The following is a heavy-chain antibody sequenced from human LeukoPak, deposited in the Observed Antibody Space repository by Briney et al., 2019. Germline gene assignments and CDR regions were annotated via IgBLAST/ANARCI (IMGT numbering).Heavy chain of an antibody. CDR3: ATVPPSRGSSWYEVNYGMDV. CDR1: GYTLTELS. J-gene: IGHJ6*02. Sequence: ASVKVSCKVSGYTLTELSMHWVRQAPGKGLEWMGGFDPEDGETIYAQKFQGRVTMTEDTSTDTAHMELSSLRSEDTAVYYCATVPPSRGSSWYEVNYGMDVWGQGTTVTVSS. V-gene: IGHV1-24*01. D-gene: IGHD6-13*01. CDR2: FDPEDGET.